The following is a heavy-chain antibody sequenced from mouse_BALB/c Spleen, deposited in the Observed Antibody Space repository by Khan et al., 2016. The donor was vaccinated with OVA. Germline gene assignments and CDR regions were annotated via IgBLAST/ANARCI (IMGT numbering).Heavy chain of an antibody. CDR3: TRRISYCALDY. D-gene: IGHD2-4*01. Sequence: QIQLVQSGPELKKPGETVKISCKASGYTFTNYGMNWVKQAPGKGLKWMGWINTYTGEPTYADDFKGRFAFSLATSANTAYLQINNLTNEDTATYFCTRRISYCALDYWGQGTSVTVSS. CDR1: GYTFTNYG. J-gene: IGHJ4*01. V-gene: IGHV9-3-1*01. CDR2: INTYTGEP.